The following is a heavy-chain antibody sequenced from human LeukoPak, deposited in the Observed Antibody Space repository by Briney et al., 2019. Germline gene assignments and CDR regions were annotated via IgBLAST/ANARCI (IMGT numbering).Heavy chain of an antibody. V-gene: IGHV4-61*02. D-gene: IGHD3-3*01. J-gene: IGHJ6*03. Sequence: PSETLSLTCTVSGGSISSGSYYWSWIRQPAGKGLEWIGRIYTSGSTNYNPSLKSRVTISVDTSKNQFSLKLSSVTAADTAVYYCAREEYYDFWSGYPLYYMDVWGKGTTVTVSS. CDR2: IYTSGST. CDR3: AREEYYDFWSGYPLYYMDV. CDR1: GGSISSGSYY.